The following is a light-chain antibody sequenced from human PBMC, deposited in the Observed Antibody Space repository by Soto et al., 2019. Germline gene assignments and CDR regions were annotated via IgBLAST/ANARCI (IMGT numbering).Light chain of an antibody. Sequence: EIVLTQSPGTLSLSPGERATLSCRASQSVSSTCLAWYQQKPGQAPRLLIYGASSRATGIPDRFRGTGSGTDFTLTISRLEPEDYAVYYCQQYGSSPKTFGQGTKVDI. CDR3: QQYGSSPKT. V-gene: IGKV3-20*01. CDR1: QSVSSTC. J-gene: IGKJ1*01. CDR2: GAS.